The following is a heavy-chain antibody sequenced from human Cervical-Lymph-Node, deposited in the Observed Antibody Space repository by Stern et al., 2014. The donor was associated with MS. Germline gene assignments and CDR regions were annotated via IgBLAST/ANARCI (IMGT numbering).Heavy chain of an antibody. D-gene: IGHD6-19*01. CDR2: IDTSSSYM. J-gene: IGHJ4*02. CDR3: AESYSSGPFDH. CDR1: GFTFSSYS. Sequence: EVQLVESGGGLVKPGGSLRLSCAASGFTFSSYSMNWVRQAPGKGLELVSSIDTSSSYMYYADSVKGRFTISRDNAKNSLYLQMNSLRAEDTAVYYCAESYSSGPFDHWGQGTLVTVSS. V-gene: IGHV3-21*01.